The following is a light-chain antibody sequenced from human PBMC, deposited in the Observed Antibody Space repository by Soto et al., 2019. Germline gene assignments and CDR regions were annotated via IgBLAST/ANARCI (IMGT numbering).Light chain of an antibody. CDR2: WAS. J-gene: IGKJ5*01. V-gene: IGKV4-1*01. CDR3: QKYYSTPSST. CDR1: QSVLYSSNNKNY. Sequence: DIVMTQSPDSLAVSLGERATINCKSSQSVLYSSNNKNYLAWYQQKPGQPPKLLIYWASTRESGVPDRFSGSGSGTDFPLTISSLQAEDVAVYYCQKYYSTPSSTFGQGTRLEIK.